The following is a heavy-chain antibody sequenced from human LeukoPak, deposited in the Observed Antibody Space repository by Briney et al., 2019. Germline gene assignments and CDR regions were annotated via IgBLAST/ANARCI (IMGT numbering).Heavy chain of an antibody. CDR3: ARNSMWFGEVYFDY. Sequence: SETLSLTCTVSGGSISSGGYYWSWIRQHPGKGLEWIVYIYYSGSTYYNPSLKSRVTISVDTSKNQFSLKLRSVTAADTAVYYCARNSMWFGEVYFDYWGQGTLVTVSS. D-gene: IGHD3-10*01. CDR2: IYYSGST. V-gene: IGHV4-31*03. CDR1: GGSISSGGYY. J-gene: IGHJ4*02.